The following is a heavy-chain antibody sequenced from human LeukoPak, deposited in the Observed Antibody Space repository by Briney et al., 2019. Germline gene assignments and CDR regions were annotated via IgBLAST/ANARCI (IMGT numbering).Heavy chain of an antibody. CDR2: IYYSGST. CDR3: ARLLTHVDY. Sequence: PSETLSLTCTVSGGSISSYYWSWIRQPPGKELEWIGYIYYSGSTNYNPSLKSRVTISVDTSKNQFSLKLSSVTAADTAVYYCARLLTHVDYWGQGTLVTVSS. V-gene: IGHV4-59*08. D-gene: IGHD2-21*02. J-gene: IGHJ4*02. CDR1: GGSISSYY.